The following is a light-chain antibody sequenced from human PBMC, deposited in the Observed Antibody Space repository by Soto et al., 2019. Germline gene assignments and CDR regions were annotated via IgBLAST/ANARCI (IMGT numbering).Light chain of an antibody. V-gene: IGKV3-15*01. CDR1: QSVGSN. CDR2: DAS. Sequence: EIVMTQSPDTLSVSPGETATLSCRASQSVGSNLAWYPQKPGQAPRLLISDASTRAAGLPARFSGSGSGTEFTLTISSLQSEDFAVYYCQKSNNWPKTFGQGNKVEIK. CDR3: QKSNNWPKT. J-gene: IGKJ1*01.